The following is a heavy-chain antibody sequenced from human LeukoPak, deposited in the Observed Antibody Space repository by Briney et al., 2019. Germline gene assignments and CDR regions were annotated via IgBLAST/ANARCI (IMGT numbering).Heavy chain of an antibody. J-gene: IGHJ4*02. V-gene: IGHV4-59*10. CDR3: ARVRSSGWYGRGAFDY. D-gene: IGHD6-19*01. CDR2: IYTSGST. CDR1: GGSISSYY. Sequence: SETLSLTCAVYGGSISSYYWSWIRQPAGKGLEWIGRIYTSGSTNYNPSLKSRVTMSVDTSKNQFSLKLSSVTAADTAVYYCARVRSSGWYGRGAFDYWGQGTLVTISS.